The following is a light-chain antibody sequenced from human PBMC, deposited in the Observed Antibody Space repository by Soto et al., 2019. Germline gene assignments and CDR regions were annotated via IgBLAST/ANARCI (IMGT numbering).Light chain of an antibody. CDR2: GAS. CDR3: PHSDTTQFT. CDR1: QSVNTY. Sequence: DIQMTQSLSSLSASVGDRVTITCRASQSVNTYLNWYQQRSGQAPKLLIYGASSLQSGVPSRLAGSGSGREFTLTISSLQPEDFPTDYCPHSDTTQFTLGGGTNVDIK. V-gene: IGKV1-39*01. J-gene: IGKJ4*01.